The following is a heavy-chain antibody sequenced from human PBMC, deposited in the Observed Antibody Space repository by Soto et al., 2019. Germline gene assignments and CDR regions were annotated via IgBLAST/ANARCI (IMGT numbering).Heavy chain of an antibody. D-gene: IGHD1-26*01. CDR3: ARDGVGITTFFGYFDY. Sequence: VQLVQSGGGVVQPGRSLRLSCEASGFNFRGYGMHWVRQAPGKGLEWVAITRHDGSNTYYADSVRGRFTISRDNSKNTLYLQMNSLRVEDTAVYYCARDGVGITTFFGYFDYWGQGILITVSS. CDR1: GFNFRGYG. CDR2: TRHDGSNT. V-gene: IGHV3-33*01. J-gene: IGHJ4*02.